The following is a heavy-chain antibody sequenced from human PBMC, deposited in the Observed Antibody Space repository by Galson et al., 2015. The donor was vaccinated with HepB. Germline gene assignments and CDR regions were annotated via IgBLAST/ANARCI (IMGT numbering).Heavy chain of an antibody. J-gene: IGHJ6*02. CDR3: ARGSSGGLEFDYWGQGTLTYGMDV. D-gene: IGHD6-19*01. CDR1: GFTFSSYW. V-gene: IGHV3-74*01. Sequence: SLRLSCAASGFTFSSYWMHWVRQAPGKGLVWVSRINSDGSSTSYADSVKGRFTISRDNAKNTLYLQMNSLRAEDTAVYYCARGSSGGLEFDYWGQGTLTYGMDVWGQGTTVTVSS. CDR2: INSDGSST.